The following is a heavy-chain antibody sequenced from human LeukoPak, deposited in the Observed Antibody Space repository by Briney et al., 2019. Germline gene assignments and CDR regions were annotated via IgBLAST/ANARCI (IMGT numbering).Heavy chain of an antibody. CDR1: GFSFSTYS. V-gene: IGHV3-21*03. Sequence: PGGSLRLSCAASGFSFSTYSMSWVRQAPGKGLEGVSAITRSSSSIYYADSVKGRFTISRDNAKKSVYLQMNSLRAEDTAVYYCVSELYFSDSSGLWGPGTMVTVSS. CDR2: ITRSSSSI. J-gene: IGHJ3*01. D-gene: IGHD3-22*01. CDR3: VSELYFSDSSGL.